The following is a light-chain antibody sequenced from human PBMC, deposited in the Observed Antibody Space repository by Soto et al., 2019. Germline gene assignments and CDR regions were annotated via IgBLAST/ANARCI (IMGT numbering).Light chain of an antibody. Sequence: IVYTQSPCTLSFSTGERATLSCRASHSVSSSYLAWYQQKPGQAPRLLIYGASSRATGIPDRFSGSGSGTDFTLTISRLEPEDFAVYYCQQYCSSPTFGGGTKVDIK. CDR3: QQYCSSPT. CDR2: GAS. CDR1: HSVSSSY. V-gene: IGKV3-20*01. J-gene: IGKJ4*01.